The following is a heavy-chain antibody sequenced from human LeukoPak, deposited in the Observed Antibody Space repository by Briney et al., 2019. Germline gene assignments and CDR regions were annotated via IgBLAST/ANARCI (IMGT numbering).Heavy chain of an antibody. CDR3: ARDPGAYYYDSSGYYPSYFDY. V-gene: IGHV3-20*04. J-gene: IGHJ4*02. Sequence: GGSLRLSCAASGFTFDDYGMSWVRQAPGKGLEWVSGINWNGGSTGYADSVKGRFTISRDNAKNSLYLQMNSLRAEDTALYYCARDPGAYYYDSSGYYPSYFDYWGQGTLVTVSS. CDR2: INWNGGST. CDR1: GFTFDDYG. D-gene: IGHD3-22*01.